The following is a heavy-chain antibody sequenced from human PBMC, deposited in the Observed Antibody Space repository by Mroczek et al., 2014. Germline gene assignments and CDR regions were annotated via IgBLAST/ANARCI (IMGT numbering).Heavy chain of an antibody. CDR1: GGSFSGYY. D-gene: IGHD5-24*01. CDR3: ARGGDGYNYGY. J-gene: IGHJ4*02. Sequence: QVQLQQWGAGLLKPSETLSLTCAVYGGSFSGYYWSWIRQPPGKGLEWIGEINHSGSTNYNPSLKSRVTISVDTSKNQFSLKLSSVTAADTAVYYCARGGDGYNYGYWGQGTLVTVSS. V-gene: IGHV4-34*01. CDR2: INHSGST.